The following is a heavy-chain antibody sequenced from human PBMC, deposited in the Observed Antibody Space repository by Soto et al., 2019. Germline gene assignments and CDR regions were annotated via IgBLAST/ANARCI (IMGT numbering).Heavy chain of an antibody. CDR1: GFTFSDFA. V-gene: IGHV3-23*01. D-gene: IGHD6-13*01. CDR3: ARDAPRITAAKYDY. J-gene: IGHJ4*02. Sequence: GGSLRLSCAASGFTFSDFAMGWVRQAPGKGLEWVSTLSHGATTTYYADSVKGRFTISRDISKNTLYLQMNGLRPGDTAVYYCARDAPRITAAKYDYWGQGTLVTVSS. CDR2: LSHGATTT.